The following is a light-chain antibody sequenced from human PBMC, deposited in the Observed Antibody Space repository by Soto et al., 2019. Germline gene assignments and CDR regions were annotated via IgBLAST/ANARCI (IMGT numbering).Light chain of an antibody. Sequence: EIVFTQSPATLSLSPGERATLSCRDRPSISIYLDWYKQKPGQPPRLLIYDTSNRAPGIPARFSGGGSRTDFTLFSIRMVTEDFAFYDCLNRITWPPLTFGGGNKVE. J-gene: IGKJ4*01. V-gene: IGKV3-11*01. CDR3: LNRITWPPLT. CDR2: DTS. CDR1: PSISIY.